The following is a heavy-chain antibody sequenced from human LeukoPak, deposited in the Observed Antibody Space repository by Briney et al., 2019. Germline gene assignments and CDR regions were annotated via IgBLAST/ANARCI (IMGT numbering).Heavy chain of an antibody. CDR1: GFTFSSYG. V-gene: IGHV3-30*03. D-gene: IGHD3-3*01. CDR3: ARDQASGYPSLAFDI. J-gene: IGHJ3*02. CDR2: ISYDGSNK. Sequence: GGSLRLSCAASGFTFSSYGMHWVRQAPGKGLEWVAVISYDGSNKYYADSVKGRFTISRDNSKNTLYLQMNSLRAEDTAVYYCARDQASGYPSLAFDIWGQGTMVTVSS.